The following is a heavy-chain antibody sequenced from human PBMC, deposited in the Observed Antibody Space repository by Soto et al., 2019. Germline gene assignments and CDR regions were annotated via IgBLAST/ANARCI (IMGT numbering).Heavy chain of an antibody. Sequence: SETLSLTCSVSGRSISPFYWSWIRQPPGKGLEWIGSIYYTGTTKYNPPLRSRVTISVDTSKNHFSLKLTSVTAADTAVYYCAAVGGYYGDYPNFDYWGRGTLVTVSS. CDR1: GRSISPFY. CDR3: AAVGGYYGDYPNFDY. CDR2: IYYTGTT. D-gene: IGHD4-17*01. J-gene: IGHJ4*02. V-gene: IGHV4-59*01.